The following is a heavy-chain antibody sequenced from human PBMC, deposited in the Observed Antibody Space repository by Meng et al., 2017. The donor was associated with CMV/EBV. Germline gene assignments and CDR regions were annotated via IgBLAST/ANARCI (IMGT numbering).Heavy chain of an antibody. Sequence: RGSLRLSCTASGFTFRDYYMSWVRQAPGKGLEWLAFISTSGGIQYYADSVQGRFTISRDNGKDSVYLQMNSLRGEDTALYYCVRDRPPSMTTVASRGFYYGMDVWGQGTTVTVSS. J-gene: IGHJ6*02. CDR3: VRDRPPSMTTVASRGFYYGMDV. CDR1: GFTFRDYY. CDR2: ISTSGGIQ. D-gene: IGHD4-23*01. V-gene: IGHV3-11*01.